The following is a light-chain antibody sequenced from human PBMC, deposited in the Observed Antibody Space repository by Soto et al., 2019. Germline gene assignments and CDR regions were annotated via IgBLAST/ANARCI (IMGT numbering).Light chain of an antibody. CDR2: KAS. CDR3: KKYNSYSVN. Sequence: DIQMTHSPSALSASVVEIVTITGRASQSISNWLAWYQQKPGKATKIMIYKASSLESGVKSRFSGSGSGKEFTITIRSLQNDDFENYYCKKYNSYSVNCGNGTRREIK. CDR1: QSISNW. J-gene: IGKJ5*01. V-gene: IGKV1-5*03.